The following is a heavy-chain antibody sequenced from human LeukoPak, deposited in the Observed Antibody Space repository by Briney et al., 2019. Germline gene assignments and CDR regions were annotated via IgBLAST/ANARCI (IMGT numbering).Heavy chain of an antibody. CDR3: ARAGYCSSTSCYRYWFDP. V-gene: IGHV4-34*01. J-gene: IGHJ5*02. D-gene: IGHD2-2*02. CDR1: GGSFSGYY. CDR2: INHSGST. Sequence: SETLSLTCAVYGGSFSGYYWSWIRQPPGKGLEWIGEINHSGSTNYNPSLKSRVTISVDTSKNQSSLKLSSVTAADTAVYYCARAGYCSSTSCYRYWFDPWGQGTLVTVSS.